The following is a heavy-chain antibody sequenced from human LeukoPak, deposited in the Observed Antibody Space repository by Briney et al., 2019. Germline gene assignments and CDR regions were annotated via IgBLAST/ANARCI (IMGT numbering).Heavy chain of an antibody. CDR2: IYTSGST. CDR3: ARGGRQQLVNL. V-gene: IGHV4-4*07. Sequence: SETLSLTCTFTGGSIISYHWRWIRQTPGKGLEWIGRIYTSGSTNYKPALESRVTMSVDTSKNQFSLNLSAVTAADTDLYYCARGGRQQLVNLWGQGTLVTVSS. CDR1: GGSIISYH. J-gene: IGHJ4*02. D-gene: IGHD6-13*01.